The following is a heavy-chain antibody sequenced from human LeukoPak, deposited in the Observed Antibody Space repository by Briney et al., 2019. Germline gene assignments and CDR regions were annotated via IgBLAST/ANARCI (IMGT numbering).Heavy chain of an antibody. CDR3: ARYGYDSSGYYHYYFDY. CDR1: GGSISSYY. V-gene: IGHV4-59*01. J-gene: IGHJ4*02. Sequence: PSETLSLTCTVSGGSISSYYWSWIRQPPGKGLEWIGYIYYSGSTNYNPSLKSRVTISVDTSKNQFSLKLSSVTAADTAVYYCARYGYDSSGYYHYYFDYWGQGTLVTVSS. D-gene: IGHD3-22*01. CDR2: IYYSGST.